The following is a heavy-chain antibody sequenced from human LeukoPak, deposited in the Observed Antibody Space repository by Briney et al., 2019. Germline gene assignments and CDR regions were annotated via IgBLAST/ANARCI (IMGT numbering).Heavy chain of an antibody. CDR1: GGSISSYY. Sequence: SETLSLTCTVSGGSISSYYWSWIRQPPGKGLEWIGYIYYSGSTNYNPSLKSRVTISVDTSKNQFSLKLSSVTAADTAVYYCARDRGYYGSGSSSYGMDVWGQGTTVTVSS. J-gene: IGHJ6*02. D-gene: IGHD3-10*01. CDR3: ARDRGYYGSGSSSYGMDV. V-gene: IGHV4-59*01. CDR2: IYYSGST.